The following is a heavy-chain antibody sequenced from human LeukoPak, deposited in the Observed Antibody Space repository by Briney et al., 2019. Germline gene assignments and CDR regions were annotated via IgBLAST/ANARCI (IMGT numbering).Heavy chain of an antibody. CDR3: ARDSRIAAAGLDY. D-gene: IGHD6-13*01. CDR1: GGSISSSSYY. CDR2: IYHSGST. V-gene: IGHV4-39*07. J-gene: IGHJ4*02. Sequence: SETLSLTCTVSGGSISSSSYYWGWVRQPPGKGLEWIGSIYHSGSTYYNPSLKSRVTISVDTSKNQFSLKLSSVTAADTAVYYCARDSRIAAAGLDYWGQGTLVTVSS.